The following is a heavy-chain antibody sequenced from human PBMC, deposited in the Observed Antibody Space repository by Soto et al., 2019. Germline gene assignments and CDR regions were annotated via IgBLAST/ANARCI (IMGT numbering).Heavy chain of an antibody. CDR2: INHSGST. CDR1: GGSFSGYY. CDR3: ARLDYSKKIDP. D-gene: IGHD4-4*01. Sequence: SETLSLTCAVYGGSFSGYYWSWIRQPPGKGLEWIGEINHSGSTNYNPPLKSRVTISVDTSKNQFSLKLSSVTAADTAVYYCARLDYSKKIDPWGQGTLVTVSS. V-gene: IGHV4-34*01. J-gene: IGHJ5*02.